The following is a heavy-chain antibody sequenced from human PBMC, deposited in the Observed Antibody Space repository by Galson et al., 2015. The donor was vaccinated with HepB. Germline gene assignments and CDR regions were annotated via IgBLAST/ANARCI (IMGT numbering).Heavy chain of an antibody. Sequence: LRLSCAASGFTFSSYNMHWVRQAPGKGLEWVAVISYDGSDKYFADSVKGRFTISRDNSKNTLYLQMNSLRPDDAAVYYCARSIGGSYPDFDYWGQGTLVTVSS. D-gene: IGHD1-26*01. CDR2: ISYDGSDK. CDR3: ARSIGGSYPDFDY. J-gene: IGHJ4*02. V-gene: IGHV3-30-3*01. CDR1: GFTFSSYN.